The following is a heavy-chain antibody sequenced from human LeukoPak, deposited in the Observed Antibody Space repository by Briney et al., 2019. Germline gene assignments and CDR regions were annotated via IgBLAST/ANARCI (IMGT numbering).Heavy chain of an antibody. CDR2: IYHSGST. CDR1: GGSFSGYY. Sequence: KASETLSLTCAVYGGSFSGYYWSWIRQPPGKGLEWIGYIYHSGSTYYNPSLKSRVTISVDRSKNQFSLNLTSVTAADTAVYYCARAIPLSYSDPWGQGTLVTVSS. CDR3: ARAIPLSYSDP. V-gene: IGHV4-34*01. D-gene: IGHD2/OR15-2a*01. J-gene: IGHJ5*02.